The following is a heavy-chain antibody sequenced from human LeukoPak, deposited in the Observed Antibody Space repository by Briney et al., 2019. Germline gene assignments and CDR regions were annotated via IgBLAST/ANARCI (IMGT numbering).Heavy chain of an antibody. CDR3: ASALLWFGELIYFHH. J-gene: IGHJ1*01. V-gene: IGHV4-39*01. Sequence: SETLSLTCTVSGGSISSSSYYWGWIRQPPGKGLEWIGSIFYSGSTFYNTSLKSRVTVSVEMSKNQFSLKLNSVTAADTAVYYCASALLWFGELIYFHHWGQGTLVTVSS. CDR2: IFYSGST. CDR1: GGSISSSSYY. D-gene: IGHD3-10*01.